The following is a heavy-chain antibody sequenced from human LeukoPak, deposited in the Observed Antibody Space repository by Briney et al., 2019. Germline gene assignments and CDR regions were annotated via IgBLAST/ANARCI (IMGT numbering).Heavy chain of an antibody. D-gene: IGHD4-17*01. J-gene: IGHJ4*02. V-gene: IGHV3-33*01. CDR1: GFTFSSYG. Sequence: GSLRLSCAASGFTFSSYGMHWVRQAPGKGLEWVAVIWYDGSNKYYADSVKGRFTISRDNSKNTLYLQMNSLRAEDTAVYYCARDILYGDYSIGLVDYWGQGTLVTVSS. CDR3: ARDILYGDYSIGLVDY. CDR2: IWYDGSNK.